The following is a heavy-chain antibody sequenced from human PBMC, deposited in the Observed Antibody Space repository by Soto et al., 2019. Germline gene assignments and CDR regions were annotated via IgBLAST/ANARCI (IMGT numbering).Heavy chain of an antibody. Sequence: GESLKISCKGSGYSFASYWISGVRQMPGKGLEWMGRIDPSDSYTNYSPSFQGHVTISADKSISTAYLQWSSLKASDTAMYYCARPIFGPTYYYYGMDVWGQGTTVTVSS. V-gene: IGHV5-10-1*01. D-gene: IGHD3-9*01. CDR2: IDPSDSYT. CDR3: ARPIFGPTYYYYGMDV. J-gene: IGHJ6*02. CDR1: GYSFASYW.